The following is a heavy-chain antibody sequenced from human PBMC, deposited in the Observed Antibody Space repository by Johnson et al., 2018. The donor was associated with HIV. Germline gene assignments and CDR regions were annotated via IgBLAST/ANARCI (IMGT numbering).Heavy chain of an antibody. CDR1: GFTFSSYA. D-gene: IGHD7-27*01. CDR3: ARDQTGVTTI. V-gene: IGHV3-30*04. Sequence: QVQLVESGGGVVQPGRSLRLSCAASGFTFSSYAMHWVRQAPGKGLEWVAVISYDGSNKCYADSVKGRFTISRDNSKNTLYLQMNSLRAEDTVVYYCARDQTGVTTIWGQGTMVTVSS. J-gene: IGHJ3*02. CDR2: ISYDGSNK.